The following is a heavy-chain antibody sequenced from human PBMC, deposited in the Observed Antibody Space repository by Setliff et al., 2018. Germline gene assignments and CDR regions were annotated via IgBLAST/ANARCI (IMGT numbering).Heavy chain of an antibody. CDR1: GFTFSSYG. CDR3: ARDHGTVPGVDYMDV. Sequence: GGSLRLSCAASGFTFSSYGMNWVRQAPGKGLEWVSCISGGSSYIHYEDSMKGRFTISRDDAKNSVYLQINSLRAEDTAIYYCARDHGTVPGVDYMDVWGKGTTVTVSS. J-gene: IGHJ6*03. V-gene: IGHV3-21*01. D-gene: IGHD1-1*01. CDR2: ISGGSSYI.